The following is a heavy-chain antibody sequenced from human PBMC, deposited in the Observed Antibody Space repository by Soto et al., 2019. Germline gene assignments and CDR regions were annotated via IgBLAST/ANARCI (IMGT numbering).Heavy chain of an antibody. D-gene: IGHD1-1*01. Sequence: SLRLSCEVSGFTFSAYWMHWVRQVPGKGLIWVSRISDDGSTTTYADSVKGRFTISRDNAKNTLYLQMNSLRADDTGLYYCTRGPRVSSTGTGAHWGQGTLVTVSS. J-gene: IGHJ4*02. CDR2: ISDDGSTT. CDR1: GFTFSAYW. CDR3: TRGPRVSSTGTGAH. V-gene: IGHV3-74*01.